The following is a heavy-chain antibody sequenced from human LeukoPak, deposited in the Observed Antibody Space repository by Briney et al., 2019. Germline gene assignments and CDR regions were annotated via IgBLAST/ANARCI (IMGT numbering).Heavy chain of an antibody. D-gene: IGHD2-2*01. Sequence: SQTLSLTCTVSGGSISSGSYYWSWIRQPAGKGLEWIGLIYISGSTNYNPSLKSRVTISVATSKNQFSLKLSSVTAADTAVYYCARSIGYCSSTSCSYYYYYMDVWGKGTTVTVSS. CDR1: GGSISSGSYY. V-gene: IGHV4-61*02. CDR3: ARSIGYCSSTSCSYYYYYMDV. J-gene: IGHJ6*03. CDR2: IYISGST.